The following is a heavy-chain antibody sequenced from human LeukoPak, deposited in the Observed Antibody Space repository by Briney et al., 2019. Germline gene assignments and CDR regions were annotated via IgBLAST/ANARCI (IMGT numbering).Heavy chain of an antibody. D-gene: IGHD3-10*01. CDR2: ITHSGSS. CDR1: GGSFSGFY. Sequence: SETLSLTCAVYGGSFSGFYWSWIRQPPGKGLEWIGEITHSGSSNYNPSLKSRVTISVDTSKNQFSLKLSSVTAADTAVYYCARQGRGFDYWGQGTLVTVSS. J-gene: IGHJ4*02. V-gene: IGHV4-34*01. CDR3: ARQGRGFDY.